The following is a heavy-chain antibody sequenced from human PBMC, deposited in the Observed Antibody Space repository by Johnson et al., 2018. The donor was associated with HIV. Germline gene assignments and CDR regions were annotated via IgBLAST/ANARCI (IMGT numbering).Heavy chain of an antibody. D-gene: IGHD2-15*01. Sequence: SSYWMSCVRPAPGKELEWVANIKQDGCEKYYADPVKCLLYISRDNSKNTLYLQLNSLRAEDTPVYYCAREGWAMVVVVAASRGRGAFDIWGQGTMVTVSS. CDR2: IKQDGCEK. CDR3: AREGWAMVVVVAASRGRGAFDI. J-gene: IGHJ3*02. V-gene: IGHV3-7*04. CDR1: SSYW.